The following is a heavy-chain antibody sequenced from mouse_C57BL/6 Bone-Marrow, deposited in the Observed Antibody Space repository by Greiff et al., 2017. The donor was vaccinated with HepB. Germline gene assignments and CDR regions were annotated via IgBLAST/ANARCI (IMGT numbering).Heavy chain of an antibody. CDR1: GYTFTSYW. CDR2: IYPGSGST. J-gene: IGHJ4*01. CDR3: ARPYYFGSSLPYAMDY. Sequence: VQLQQPGAELVKPGASVKMSCKASGYTFTSYWITWVKQRPGQGLEWIGDIYPGSGSTNYNEKFKSKATLTVDTSSSTAYLQLSSLTSEDSAIYYCARPYYFGSSLPYAMDYWGRGTSVTVSS. D-gene: IGHD1-1*01. V-gene: IGHV1-55*01.